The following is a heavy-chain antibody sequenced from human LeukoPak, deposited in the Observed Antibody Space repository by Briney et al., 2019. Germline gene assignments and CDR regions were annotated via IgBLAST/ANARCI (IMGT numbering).Heavy chain of an antibody. V-gene: IGHV4-39*07. CDR2: MYYSGST. CDR1: GGSISNSSYY. D-gene: IGHD6-13*01. J-gene: IGHJ6*03. Sequence: SETLSLTCTVSGGSISNSSYYWGWIRQPPGKGLEWIGSMYYSGSTYYNPSLKSRVTISVDTSKNQFSLKLSSVTAADTAVYYCARAMAAAGSMDVWGKGTTVTVSS. CDR3: ARAMAAAGSMDV.